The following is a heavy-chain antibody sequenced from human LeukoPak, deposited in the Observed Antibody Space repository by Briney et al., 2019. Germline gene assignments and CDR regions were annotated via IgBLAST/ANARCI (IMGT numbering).Heavy chain of an antibody. CDR3: ASNLIGSYNAFDI. CDR2: ISSSSSYI. CDR1: GFTFSSYS. V-gene: IGHV3-21*01. Sequence: PGGSLRLSCAASGFTFSSYSMNWVRQAPGKGLEWVSSISSSSSYIYYADSVKGRFTISRDNAKNSLYLQMNSLRAEDTAVYYCASNLIGSYNAFDIWGQGTMVTVSS. J-gene: IGHJ3*02. D-gene: IGHD1-26*01.